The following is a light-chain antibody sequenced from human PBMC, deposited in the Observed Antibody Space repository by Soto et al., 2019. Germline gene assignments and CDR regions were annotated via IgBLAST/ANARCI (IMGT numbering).Light chain of an antibody. CDR1: SSDIGHYKY. J-gene: IGLJ1*01. CDR3: TSYTSNSPRYV. Sequence: QSALTQPASVSGSPGQSITISCTGTSSDIGHYKYVSWYQQHPGKAPKLIIYDVSNRPSGVSDRFSGSKSGNTASLTISGLQAEDEADYYCTSYTSNSPRYVFRTGTNVHV. V-gene: IGLV2-14*03. CDR2: DVS.